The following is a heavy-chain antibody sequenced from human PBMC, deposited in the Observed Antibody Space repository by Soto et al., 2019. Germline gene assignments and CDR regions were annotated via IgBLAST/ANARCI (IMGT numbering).Heavy chain of an antibody. V-gene: IGHV3-23*01. CDR2: FSGSGDST. Sequence: WGSLRLSCAASGFTFINYAMIWVRHSPWKGLEWVSAFSGSGDSTFYADSVKGRFTVSRDNSKKTLYLQLNSLRDEDTAVYYCARDAGELPVVTVGVFVFWGRGTLVTVSS. D-gene: IGHD3-22*01. J-gene: IGHJ4*02. CDR3: ARDAGELPVVTVGVFVF. CDR1: GFTFINYA.